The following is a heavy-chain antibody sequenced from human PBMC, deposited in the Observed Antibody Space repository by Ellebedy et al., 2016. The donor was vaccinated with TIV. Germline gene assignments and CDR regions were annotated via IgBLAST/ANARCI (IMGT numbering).Heavy chain of an antibody. D-gene: IGHD2-15*01. V-gene: IGHV3-33*01. Sequence: PGGSLRLSCAASEFTFSTYHMHWVRQAPGKGLEWVAVIWYDGTAKFYAESVTGRFTISRDNSQNTLYLEMNSLRADDTALYYCARELGGSGGSDFDYWGQGTLVTVSS. CDR1: EFTFSTYH. CDR2: IWYDGTAK. J-gene: IGHJ4*02. CDR3: ARELGGSGGSDFDY.